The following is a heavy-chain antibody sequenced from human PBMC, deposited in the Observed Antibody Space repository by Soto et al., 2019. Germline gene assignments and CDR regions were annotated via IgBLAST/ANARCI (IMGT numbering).Heavy chain of an antibody. CDR1: GFSLSPSGVG. V-gene: IGHV2-5*02. J-gene: IGHJ4*02. CDR3: AHRKGYYDSSGYYYDITFEY. Sequence: QITLKESGPTLVKPTQTLTLTCTFSGFSLSPSGVGVGWIRQPPGKALEWLALIYWDDDKRYSPSLKSRLTITNDTSTNQVVLTMTNMDPVDTATYYCAHRKGYYDSSGYYYDITFEYWGQGTLVTVSS. D-gene: IGHD3-22*01. CDR2: IYWDDDK.